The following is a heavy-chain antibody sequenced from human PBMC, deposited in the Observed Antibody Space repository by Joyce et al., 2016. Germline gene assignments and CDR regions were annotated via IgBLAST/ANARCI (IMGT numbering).Heavy chain of an antibody. V-gene: IGHV3-15*01. J-gene: IGHJ4*02. Sequence: VQLVESGGGLVQPGESLRLSCGVSGLTFRTTWMSWVRQAPGKGLEWIGSIKSKNEGGTLEYIETVKGRFMLSRDDSTNTVYLQMDSLKIEDTAMYYCTTDPRYWGRGTLVTVSS. CDR2: IKSKNEGGTL. CDR1: GLTFRTTW. CDR3: TTDPRY.